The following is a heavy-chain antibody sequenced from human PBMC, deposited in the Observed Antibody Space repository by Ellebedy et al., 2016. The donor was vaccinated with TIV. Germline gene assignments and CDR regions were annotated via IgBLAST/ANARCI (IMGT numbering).Heavy chain of an antibody. CDR1: GFRFATTA. V-gene: IGHV3-23*01. D-gene: IGHD6-19*01. CDR3: ARGALPIAVAGSGFDP. J-gene: IGHJ5*02. CDR2: LSHGGDHV. Sequence: GGSLRLXXVASGFRFATTAMSWVRQGPGKGLEWVSTLSHGGDHVWHADSVKGRFAISRDNSKNTLSLQMDSLRVEDTAVYYCARGALPIAVAGSGFDPWGQGTLVTVSS.